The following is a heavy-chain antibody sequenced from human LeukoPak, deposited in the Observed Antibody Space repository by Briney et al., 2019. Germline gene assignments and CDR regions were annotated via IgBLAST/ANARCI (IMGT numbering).Heavy chain of an antibody. CDR2: IGLSGSPF. Sequence: GGPLRLSCAVSGFPFTRFYMRWIREAPGKGVEVISYIGLSGSPFDYAYSVRRRFTTSKDNANNSLYLELNSLTAEDTAVYYCARKDFSTGSFYYWGQGTLVTVSS. J-gene: IGHJ4*02. V-gene: IGHV3-11*04. CDR1: GFPFTRFY. CDR3: ARKDFSTGSFYY. D-gene: IGHD2-8*02.